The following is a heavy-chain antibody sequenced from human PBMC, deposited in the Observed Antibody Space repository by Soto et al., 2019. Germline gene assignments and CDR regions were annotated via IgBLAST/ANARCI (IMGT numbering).Heavy chain of an antibody. CDR3: VKHLRAVELEPFDY. V-gene: IGHV3-23*01. CDR1: GFTFSSYA. J-gene: IGHJ4*02. D-gene: IGHD1-1*01. CDR2: MSGSGT. Sequence: EVQMLESGGALVQPGGSLRLSCVASGFTFSSYAMSWVRQAPGKGLEWVSVMSGSGTYYADYVKGRFTISRDNSKNTLYLQMTSLRAEDTAVYYCVKHLRAVELEPFDYWGQGTLVTVSS.